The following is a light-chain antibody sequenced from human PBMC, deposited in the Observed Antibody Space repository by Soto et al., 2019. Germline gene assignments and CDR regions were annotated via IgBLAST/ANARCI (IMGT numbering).Light chain of an antibody. V-gene: IGKV1-5*01. CDR1: ESIRTW. CDR2: DAS. J-gene: IGKJ1*01. Sequence: DIQMTQSPSTLSASIGDRVTITCRASESIRTWLAWYQHKPGKAPKFLIYDASSLESGVPSGFSGSGSGTEFTLTISNLQPDDFATYFCQQYNNYPRTFGQGTKVDIK. CDR3: QQYNNYPRT.